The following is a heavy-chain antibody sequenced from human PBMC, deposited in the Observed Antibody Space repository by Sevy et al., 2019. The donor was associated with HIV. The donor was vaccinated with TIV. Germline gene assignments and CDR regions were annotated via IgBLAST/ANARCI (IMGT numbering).Heavy chain of an antibody. J-gene: IGHJ4*02. CDR3: ATHAGIAAAGRVFDY. D-gene: IGHD6-13*01. CDR1: GFTFSDHY. CDR2: IRNKADSYTT. V-gene: IGHV3-72*01. Sequence: GGSLRLSCAASGFTFSDHYMEWVRQPPGKGLEWVGRIRNKADSYTTEYAASVKGRFTISRDDSKNSLYLLMNSLKTEDTAVYYCATHAGIAAAGRVFDYWGQGTLVTVSS.